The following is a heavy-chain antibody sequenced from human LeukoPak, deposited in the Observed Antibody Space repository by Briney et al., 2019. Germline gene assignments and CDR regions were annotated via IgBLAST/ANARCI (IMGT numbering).Heavy chain of an antibody. J-gene: IGHJ4*02. Sequence: GASVKVSCKASGGTFSSYAISWVRQAPGQGLEWMGGIIPIFGTANYAQKFQGRDTITADESTSAAYMELSSLRSEDTAVYYCARHSRSITMVRGMNPMNVFHISYFDYWGQGTLVTVSS. CDR2: IIPIFGTA. D-gene: IGHD3-10*01. CDR1: GGTFSSYA. CDR3: ARHSRSITMVRGMNPMNVFHISYFDY. V-gene: IGHV1-69*13.